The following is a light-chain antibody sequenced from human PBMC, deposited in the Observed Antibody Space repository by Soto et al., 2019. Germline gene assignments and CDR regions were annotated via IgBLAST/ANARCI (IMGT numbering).Light chain of an antibody. CDR3: QSYDISLSGVV. CDR2: GNR. CDR1: SSNIGAGYD. V-gene: IGLV1-40*01. Sequence: QPVLTQPPSVSGAPGQRVTISCTGSSSNIGAGYDVHWYQHLPGTAPKVLIYGNRHRPSGVPDRFSGSKSGTSASLAITGLQADDEAGYYCQSYDISLSGVVFGGGTKLTVL. J-gene: IGLJ2*01.